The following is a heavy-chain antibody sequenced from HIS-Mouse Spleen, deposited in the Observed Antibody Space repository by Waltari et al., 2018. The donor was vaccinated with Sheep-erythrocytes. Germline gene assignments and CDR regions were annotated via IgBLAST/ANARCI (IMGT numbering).Heavy chain of an antibody. D-gene: IGHD1-26*01. Sequence: EVQLVESGGGLVKPGGSLRLSCAASGSTFISYIMNWVRRAPGKGLEWVSSISSSSSYIYYADSVKGRFTISRDNAKNSLYLQMNSLRAEDTAVYYCARVASGATFDYWGQGTLVTVSS. J-gene: IGHJ4*02. CDR3: ARVASGATFDY. CDR1: GSTFISYI. CDR2: ISSSSSYI. V-gene: IGHV3-21*01.